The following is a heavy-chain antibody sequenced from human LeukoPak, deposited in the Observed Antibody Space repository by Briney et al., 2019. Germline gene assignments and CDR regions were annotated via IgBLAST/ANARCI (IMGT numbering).Heavy chain of an antibody. J-gene: IGHJ4*02. D-gene: IGHD3-3*01. Sequence: PGGSLRLSCAASGFTFSSYSMNWVRQAPGKGLEWVSAISGSGGSTYYADSVKGRFTISRDNSKNTLYLQMNSLRAEDTAVYYCAKQRRFLEWFPDYWGQGTLVTVSS. CDR2: ISGSGGST. V-gene: IGHV3-23*01. CDR1: GFTFSSYS. CDR3: AKQRRFLEWFPDY.